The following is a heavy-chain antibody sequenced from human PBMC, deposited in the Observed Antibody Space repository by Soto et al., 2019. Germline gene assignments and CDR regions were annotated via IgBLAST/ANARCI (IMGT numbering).Heavy chain of an antibody. Sequence: SETLSLTCTVSGGSISSSSYYWGWIRQPPGKWLEWIGSIYYSGSTYYNPSLKSRVTISVDTSKNQFSLKLSSVTAADTAVYYCARSRIAAAGGALDYWGQGTLVTVYS. CDR3: ARSRIAAAGGALDY. CDR2: IYYSGST. J-gene: IGHJ4*02. D-gene: IGHD6-13*01. CDR1: GGSISSSSYY. V-gene: IGHV4-39*01.